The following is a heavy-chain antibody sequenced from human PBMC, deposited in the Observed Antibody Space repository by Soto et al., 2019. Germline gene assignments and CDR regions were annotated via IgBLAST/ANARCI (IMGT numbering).Heavy chain of an antibody. CDR1: GGSFSGYY. D-gene: IGHD3-10*01. J-gene: IGHJ5*02. V-gene: IGHV4-34*01. CDR3: ARGADYGSGSYYPDP. Sequence: SETLSFTCAVYGGSFSGYYWSWIRQPPGKGLEWIGEINHSGSTNYNPSLKSRVTISVDTSKNQFSLKLSSVTAADTAVYYCARGADYGSGSYYPDPWGQGTLVTVSS. CDR2: INHSGST.